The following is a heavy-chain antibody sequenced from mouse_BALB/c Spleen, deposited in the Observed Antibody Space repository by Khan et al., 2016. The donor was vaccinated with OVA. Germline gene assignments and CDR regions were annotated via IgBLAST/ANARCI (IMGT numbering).Heavy chain of an antibody. CDR2: INPTSGYT. V-gene: IGHV1-7*01. D-gene: IGHD2-12*01. CDR1: GYTFTTYW. Sequence: QVQLKQSGAELAKPGPSVKMSCTASGYTFTTYWMHWVKQRPGQGLEWIGYINPTSGYTDYTEKFKDRATLSANKSSKTDYMQISSLTSEDSAVYDCRGDIVDYWGQGTTLTVSS. J-gene: IGHJ2*01. CDR3: RGDIVDY.